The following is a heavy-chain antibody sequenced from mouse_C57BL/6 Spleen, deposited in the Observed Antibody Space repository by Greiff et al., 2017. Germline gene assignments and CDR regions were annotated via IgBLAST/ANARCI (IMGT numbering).Heavy chain of an antibody. V-gene: IGHV1-81*01. CDR3: ARSGTTVAMDY. CDR2: IYPRSGNT. Sequence: VMLVESGAELARPGASVKLSCKASGYTFTSHGISWVKQRTGQGLEWIGEIYPRSGNTYYNEKFKGKATLTADKSSSTAYMELRSLTSEDSAVYFCARSGTTVAMDYWGQGTSVTVSS. J-gene: IGHJ4*01. CDR1: GYTFTSHG. D-gene: IGHD1-1*01.